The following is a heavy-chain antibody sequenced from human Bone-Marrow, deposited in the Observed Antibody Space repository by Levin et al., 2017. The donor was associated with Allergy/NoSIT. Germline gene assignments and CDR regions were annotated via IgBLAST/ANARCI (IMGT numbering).Heavy chain of an antibody. D-gene: IGHD6-19*01. CDR2: IWYDGSNK. Sequence: GGSLRLSCAASGFTFSSYGMHWVRQAPGKGLEWVAVIWYDGSNKYYADSVKGRFTISRDNSKNTLYLQMNSLRAEDTAVYYCARESSSGAFDPWGQGTLVTVSS. CDR3: ARESSSGAFDP. CDR1: GFTFSSYG. V-gene: IGHV3-33*01. J-gene: IGHJ5*02.